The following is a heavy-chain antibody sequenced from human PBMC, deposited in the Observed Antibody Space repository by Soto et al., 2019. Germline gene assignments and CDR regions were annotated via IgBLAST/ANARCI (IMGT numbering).Heavy chain of an antibody. CDR3: ARFYDSSGLRFYYYYGMDV. CDR2: IYYSGST. V-gene: IGHV4-31*03. CDR1: GGSISSGGYY. J-gene: IGHJ6*02. Sequence: QVQLQESGPGLVKPSQTLSLTCTVSGGSISSGGYYWSWIRQHPGKGLGWIGYIYYSGSTYYNPSLKSRVTISVDTSKNQFSLKLSSVTAADTAVYYCARFYDSSGLRFYYYYGMDVWGQGTTVTVSS. D-gene: IGHD3-22*01.